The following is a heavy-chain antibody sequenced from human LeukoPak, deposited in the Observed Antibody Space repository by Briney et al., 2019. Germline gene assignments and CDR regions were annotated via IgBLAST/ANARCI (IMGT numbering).Heavy chain of an antibody. CDR2: ISKDGSKK. D-gene: IGHD2-21*01. J-gene: IGHJ4*02. CDR1: EFTFSTFA. V-gene: IGHV3-30-3*01. Sequence: GSLRLSCTASEFTFSTFAMHWVRQVPGKGLEWVAAISKDGSKKYNADSVKGRFTISRDNSKNTLYLQMNSLRIEDTAVYYCARDLGDYYFDYWGQGTLVTVSS. CDR3: ARDLGDYYFDY.